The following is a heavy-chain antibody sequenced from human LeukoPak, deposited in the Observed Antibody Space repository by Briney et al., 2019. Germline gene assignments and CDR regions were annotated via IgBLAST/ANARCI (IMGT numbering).Heavy chain of an antibody. V-gene: IGHV1-69*05. D-gene: IGHD4-17*01. Sequence: GASVKVSCKASGGTFSSYAISWVRQAPGQGLEWMGGIIPIFGTANYAQKLQGRVTMTTDTSTSTAYMELRSLRSDDTAVYYCARGNTVTTQMYNWFDPWGQGTLVTVSS. CDR3: ARGNTVTTQMYNWFDP. CDR2: IIPIFGTA. CDR1: GGTFSSYA. J-gene: IGHJ5*02.